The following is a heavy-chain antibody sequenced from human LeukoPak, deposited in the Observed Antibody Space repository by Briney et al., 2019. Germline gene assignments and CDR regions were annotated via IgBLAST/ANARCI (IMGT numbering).Heavy chain of an antibody. D-gene: IGHD3-3*01. CDR1: GASISSSDYY. Sequence: KPSETLSLTCTVSGASISSSDYYWGWIRQPPGKGLEWTGTIYSSGSTYYIPSLKSRLTISVDTSKNQFSLKLSSVTAADTAVYYCASFGGDKIAPVRGDSFDYWGQGTLVTVSS. CDR2: IYSSGST. V-gene: IGHV4-39*01. J-gene: IGHJ4*02. CDR3: ASFGGDKIAPVRGDSFDY.